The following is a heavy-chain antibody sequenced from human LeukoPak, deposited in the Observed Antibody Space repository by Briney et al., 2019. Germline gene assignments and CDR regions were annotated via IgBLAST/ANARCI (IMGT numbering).Heavy chain of an antibody. CDR2: IRSKTDGGTT. Sequence: PGGSLRLSCAASGFTFSNAWLSWVRQAPGKGLEWVGRIRSKTDGGTTDYAAPVKGRFTISREDSKNTLYLQMNSLKIEDMGVYYCTTGTWGFGDFWGQGTLVTVSS. D-gene: IGHD7-27*01. V-gene: IGHV3-15*01. CDR1: GFTFSNAW. J-gene: IGHJ4*02. CDR3: TTGTWGFGDF.